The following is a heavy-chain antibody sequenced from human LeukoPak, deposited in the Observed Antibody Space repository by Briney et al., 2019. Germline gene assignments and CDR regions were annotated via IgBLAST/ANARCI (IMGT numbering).Heavy chain of an antibody. D-gene: IGHD1-7*01. J-gene: IGHJ6*03. Sequence: SETLSLTCTVSGGSISSYYWSWIRQPAGKGLEWIGRIYTSGSTNYNPSLKSRVAMSVDTSKNQFSLKLSSVTAADTAVYYCARDLRTNWNFDYYYMDVWGKGTTVTVSS. CDR1: GGSISSYY. V-gene: IGHV4-4*07. CDR3: ARDLRTNWNFDYYYMDV. CDR2: IYTSGST.